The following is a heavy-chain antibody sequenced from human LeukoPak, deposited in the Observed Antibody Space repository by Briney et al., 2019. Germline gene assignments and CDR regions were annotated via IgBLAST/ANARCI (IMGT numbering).Heavy chain of an antibody. CDR3: ARSLWPEDY. J-gene: IGHJ4*02. D-gene: IGHD5-18*01. V-gene: IGHV3-7*01. Sequence: GESLRLSCAASGFTFSDFTMNWVRQAPGKGLEWVANIKQDGSEKNYVDSVKGRFTISRDNAKTSLYLQMNSLRAEDTAVYYCARSLWPEDYWGQGTLVTVSS. CDR1: GFTFSDFT. CDR2: IKQDGSEK.